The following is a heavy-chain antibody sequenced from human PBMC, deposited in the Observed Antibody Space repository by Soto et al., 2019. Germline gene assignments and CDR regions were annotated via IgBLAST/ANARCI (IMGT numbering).Heavy chain of an antibody. V-gene: IGHV4-4*02. CDR1: GGSISSSNW. CDR2: IYHSGST. Sequence: PSETLSLTCAVSGGSISSSNWWSWVRQPPGKGLEWIGEIYHSGSTNYNPSLKSRVTISVDTSKNQFSLKLSSVTAADTAVYYCARVLGGREDYYFDYWGQGTLVTAPQ. CDR3: ARVLGGREDYYFDY. D-gene: IGHD3-16*01. J-gene: IGHJ4*02.